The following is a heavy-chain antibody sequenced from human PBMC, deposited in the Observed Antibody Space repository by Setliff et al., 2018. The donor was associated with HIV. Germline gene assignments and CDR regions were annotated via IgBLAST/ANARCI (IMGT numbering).Heavy chain of an antibody. J-gene: IGHJ3*01. V-gene: IGHV3-23*01. D-gene: IGHD3-22*01. CDR3: AKPTSGYYPRPFDL. CDR1: GFAFSTFD. CDR2: VGPGGGTT. Sequence: PGGSLRLSCAASGFAFSTFDMNWVRQSPGKGLEWVSAVGPGGGTTYYPDSVKGRFTVSRDDSRNMLFLQMNSLGVEDTAIYYCAKPTSGYYPRPFDLWGQGTMVTVSS.